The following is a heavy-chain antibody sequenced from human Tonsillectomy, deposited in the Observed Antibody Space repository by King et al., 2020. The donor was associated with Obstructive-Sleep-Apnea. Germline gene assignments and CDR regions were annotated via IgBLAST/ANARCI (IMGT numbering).Heavy chain of an antibody. V-gene: IGHV3-7*03. Sequence: VQLVESGGGLVQPGGSLRLSCAASGFTFSSYWMSWVRQAPGKGLEWVANIKQDGSEKYYVDSVKGRFTISRDNAKNSLFLQMNSLRAEDTALYYCARVVGDTSFDYWGQGTLVTVSS. CDR1: GFTFSSYW. D-gene: IGHD1-26*01. CDR2: IKQDGSEK. CDR3: ARVVGDTSFDY. J-gene: IGHJ4*02.